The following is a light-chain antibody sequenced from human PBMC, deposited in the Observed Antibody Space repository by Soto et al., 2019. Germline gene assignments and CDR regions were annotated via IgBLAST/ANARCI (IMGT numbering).Light chain of an antibody. J-gene: IGKJ2*01. CDR2: DAS. V-gene: IGKV3-11*01. Sequence: EIVLTQSPATLSLSPGERATLSCRASQSVSRNLAWYQQKPGQAPRLLIYDASNRATGIPARFSGSGSATDFTLTISSLEPEDFAVYYCQQRSNWPPYTFGQGTKLEIK. CDR3: QQRSNWPPYT. CDR1: QSVSRN.